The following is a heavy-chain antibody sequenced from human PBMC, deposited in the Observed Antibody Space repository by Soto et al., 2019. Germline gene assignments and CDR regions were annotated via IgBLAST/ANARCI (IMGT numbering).Heavy chain of an antibody. V-gene: IGHV4-34*01. CDR2: INHSGST. J-gene: IGHJ6*02. Sequence: SETLSLTCAVYGGSFSGYYWSWIRQPPGKGLEWIGEINHSGSTNYNPSLKSRVTISVDTSKNQFSLKLSSVTAADTAVYYCARGGGRGYSYGYYYYYGMDVWGQGTTVTVS. CDR1: GGSFSGYY. CDR3: ARGGGRGYSYGYYYYYGMDV. D-gene: IGHD5-18*01.